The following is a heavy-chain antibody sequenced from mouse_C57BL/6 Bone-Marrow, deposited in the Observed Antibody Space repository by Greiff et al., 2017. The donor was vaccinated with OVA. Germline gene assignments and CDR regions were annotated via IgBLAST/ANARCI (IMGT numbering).Heavy chain of an antibody. Sequence: VQLQQSGAELVKPGASVKLSCKASGYTFTSYWMQWVKQRPGQGLEWIGEIDPSDSYTNYNQKFKGKATLTLDTSSSTAYMQLSSLTSEDSAVYYCAREVNWYFDVWGTGTTVTVSS. CDR2: IDPSDSYT. J-gene: IGHJ1*03. CDR3: AREVNWYFDV. CDR1: GYTFTSYW. V-gene: IGHV1-50*01. D-gene: IGHD2-2*01.